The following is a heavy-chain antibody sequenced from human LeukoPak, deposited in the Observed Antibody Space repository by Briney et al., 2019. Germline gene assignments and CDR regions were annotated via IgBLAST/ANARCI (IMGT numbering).Heavy chain of an antibody. CDR3: AREGYYYDSSGYGPTDY. Sequence: SETLSLTCTVSGGSISSSNYYWGWIRQPPGKGLEWIGSIYYSGSTYYNPSLKSRVTISVDTSKNQFSLKLSSVTAADTAVYYCAREGYYYDSSGYGPTDYWGQGTLVTVSS. J-gene: IGHJ4*02. CDR1: GGSISSSNYY. V-gene: IGHV4-39*07. D-gene: IGHD3-22*01. CDR2: IYYSGST.